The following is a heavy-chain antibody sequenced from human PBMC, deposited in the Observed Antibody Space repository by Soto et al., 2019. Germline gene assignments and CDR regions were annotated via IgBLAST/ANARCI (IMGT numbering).Heavy chain of an antibody. D-gene: IGHD1-26*01. V-gene: IGHV3-30-3*01. Sequence: GGSLRLSCAASGFICSSYDMSWVRQAPGKGLEWVAVISYDGSNKYYADSVKGRFTISRDNSKNTLYLQMNSLRAEDTAVYYCARSARLEWELLHLDYWGQGTLVTVSS. CDR3: ARSARLEWELLHLDY. J-gene: IGHJ4*02. CDR1: GFICSSYD. CDR2: ISYDGSNK.